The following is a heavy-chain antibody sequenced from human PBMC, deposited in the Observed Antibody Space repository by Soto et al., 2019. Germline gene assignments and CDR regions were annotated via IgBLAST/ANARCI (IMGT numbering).Heavy chain of an antibody. J-gene: IGHJ2*01. V-gene: IGHV3-11*01. Sequence: QEQLVESGGGLVKPGGSLRLSCTASEFTFSDYDMSWIRQAPGKGLEWLSYISSSGSPIYYADSVKGRFTISRDNAKTSLYLQMNSLRADDTAVYYCAKSPVSPFWYVDLWGRGTLVTVSS. CDR3: AKSPVSPFWYVDL. CDR1: EFTFSDYD. CDR2: ISSSGSPI. D-gene: IGHD4-17*01.